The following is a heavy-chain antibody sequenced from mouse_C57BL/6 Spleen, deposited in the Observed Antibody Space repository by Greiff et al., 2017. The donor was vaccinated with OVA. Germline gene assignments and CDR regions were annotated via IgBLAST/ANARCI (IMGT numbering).Heavy chain of an antibody. J-gene: IGHJ4*01. Sequence: EVKLQESGPGLVKPSQSLSLTCSVTGYSITSGYYWNWIRQFPGNQLEWMGYISYDGSNNYNPSLKNRISITRDTSKNQFFLKLNSVTTEDTATYYCARDPAMDYWGQGTSVTVSS. CDR1: GYSITSGYY. CDR3: ARDPAMDY. V-gene: IGHV3-6*01. CDR2: ISYDGSN.